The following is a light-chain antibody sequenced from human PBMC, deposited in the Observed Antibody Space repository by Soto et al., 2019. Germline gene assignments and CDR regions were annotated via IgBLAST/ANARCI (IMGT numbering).Light chain of an antibody. CDR2: DAS. V-gene: IGKV3-11*01. CDR3: HQYATSPGT. CDR1: PSVSNS. Sequence: ESVLTQSPATLSLSPGERATLSCRASPSVSNSLAWYQHKPGQAPRLLIYDASNRATDIPDRFRGSESGTDFTLIISRLEPEDFAEYFCHQYATSPGTFGQGTKLEI. J-gene: IGKJ2*01.